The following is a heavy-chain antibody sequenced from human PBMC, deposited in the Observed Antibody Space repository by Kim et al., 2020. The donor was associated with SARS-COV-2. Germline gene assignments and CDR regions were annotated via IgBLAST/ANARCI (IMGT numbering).Heavy chain of an antibody. V-gene: IGHV3-23*01. CDR2: INGSGGST. J-gene: IGHJ5*02. CDR3: AKVLLAQGGAHGGCWFDP. D-gene: IGHD2-15*01. Sequence: GGSLRLSCAASGFTFSSYSMSWVRQAPGKGLEWVSAINGSGGSTYYAASVKGLSTTSSDSYKTTLHLQMNSMTAEATAVYYCAKVLLAQGGAHGGCWFDP. CDR1: GFTFSSYS.